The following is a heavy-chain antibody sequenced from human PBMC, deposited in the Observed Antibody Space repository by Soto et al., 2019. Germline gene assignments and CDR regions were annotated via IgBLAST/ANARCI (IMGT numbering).Heavy chain of an antibody. V-gene: IGHV4-61*01. Sequence: SETLSLTCTVSGGSVSSGSYYWSWMRQPPGKGLEWIGDIYYSGSTNYNPSLKSRVTISVDTSKNQFSLKLSSVTAADTEVYYCARVHVLRFLEWSNAQFHYWGQGKLATVSS. J-gene: IGHJ4*02. D-gene: IGHD3-3*01. CDR3: ARVHVLRFLEWSNAQFHY. CDR1: GGSVSSGSYY. CDR2: IYYSGST.